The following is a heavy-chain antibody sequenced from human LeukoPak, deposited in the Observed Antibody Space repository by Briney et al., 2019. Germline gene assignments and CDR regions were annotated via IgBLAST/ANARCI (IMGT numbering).Heavy chain of an antibody. V-gene: IGHV4-38-2*01. Sequence: PSETLSLTCAVSGYSISSGYYWGWIRQPPGKGLEWIGSIYHSGSTYYSPSLKSRVTISVDTSKNQFSLKLSSVTAADTAVYYCAKTRERAHTYYYYMDVWGQGTLVTVSS. CDR2: IYHSGST. CDR3: AKTRERAHTYYYYMDV. J-gene: IGHJ6*03. CDR1: GYSISSGYY.